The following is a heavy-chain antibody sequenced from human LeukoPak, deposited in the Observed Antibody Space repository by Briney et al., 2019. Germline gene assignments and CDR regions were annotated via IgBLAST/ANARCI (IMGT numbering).Heavy chain of an antibody. CDR1: GFTFSGSV. D-gene: IGHD1-1*01. Sequence: GGSLRLSCAASGFTFSGSVIHWVRQASGKGLEWVGRIRSKANFYATSYAASVKGRFAISRDDSKNTAYLQMNSLTTEDAALYYCTTGTFRDDYYYFYMDVWGKGTTVTVSS. J-gene: IGHJ6*03. V-gene: IGHV3-73*01. CDR2: IRSKANFYAT. CDR3: TTGTFRDDYYYFYMDV.